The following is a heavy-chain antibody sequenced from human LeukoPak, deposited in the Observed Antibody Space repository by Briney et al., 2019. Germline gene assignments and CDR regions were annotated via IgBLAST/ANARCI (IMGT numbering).Heavy chain of an antibody. CDR3: AKDQVPPTVTEPWFDP. V-gene: IGHV3-23*01. D-gene: IGHD4-17*01. CDR1: GFTFGTYW. CDR2: ISGSGGST. J-gene: IGHJ5*02. Sequence: PGGSLRLSCAASGFTFGTYWMHWVRQAPGKGLEWVSGISGSGGSTYYADSVKGRFTISRDNSKNTLYLQMNSLRAEDTAVYYCAKDQVPPTVTEPWFDPWGQGTLVTVSS.